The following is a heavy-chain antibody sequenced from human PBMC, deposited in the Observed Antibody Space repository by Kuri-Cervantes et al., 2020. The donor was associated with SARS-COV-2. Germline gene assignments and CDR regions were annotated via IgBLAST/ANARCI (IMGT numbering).Heavy chain of an antibody. V-gene: IGHV3-21*01. CDR3: ARAYSGIYYEDY. J-gene: IGHJ4*02. D-gene: IGHD1-26*01. CDR2: ISMSSTYT. Sequence: GESLKISCAASGFTFSTYSMNWVRQAPGKGLEWVSSISMSSTYTYYADSVKGRFTISRDNAKNSLFLQMNSQRVEDTALYYCARAYSGIYYEDYWGQGTLVTVSS. CDR1: GFTFSTYS.